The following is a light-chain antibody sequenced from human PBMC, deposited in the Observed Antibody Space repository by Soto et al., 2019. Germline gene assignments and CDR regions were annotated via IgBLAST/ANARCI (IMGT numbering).Light chain of an antibody. V-gene: IGKV3-20*01. CDR2: GAS. CDR3: QQYDSSRT. Sequence: EIVLTQSPGTLSLSPGESATLSCRASQSVDSRFLAWYQQKPGQAPRLLMYGASTRATGIPDRFSGSGSGTDFTLSLSSLEPEDFAVYYCQQYDSSRTFGQGTKVDMK. J-gene: IGKJ1*01. CDR1: QSVDSRF.